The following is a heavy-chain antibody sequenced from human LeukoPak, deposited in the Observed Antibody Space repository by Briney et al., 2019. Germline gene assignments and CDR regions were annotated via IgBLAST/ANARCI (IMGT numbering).Heavy chain of an antibody. V-gene: IGHV3-30*03. Sequence: GRSLRLSCAASGFTFSSYGMHWVRQAPGKGLEWVAVISYDGSNKYYADSVKGRFTISRDNSKNTLYLQMNSLRAEDTAVYYCASRIVGATTVDYWGQGTLVTVSS. J-gene: IGHJ4*02. D-gene: IGHD1-26*01. CDR3: ASRIVGATTVDY. CDR2: ISYDGSNK. CDR1: GFTFSSYG.